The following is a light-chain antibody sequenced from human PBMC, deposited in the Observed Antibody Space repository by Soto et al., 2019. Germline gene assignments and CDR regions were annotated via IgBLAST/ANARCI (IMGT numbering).Light chain of an antibody. J-gene: IGLJ1*01. CDR3: SSYRTGGPFV. CDR2: EVS. CDR1: SSDVGGYNY. V-gene: IGLV2-14*01. Sequence: QSVLTQPASVSWSPGQSIAISCTGTSSDVGGYNYVPWYQQLPGKAPKLLISEVSNRPSGVSHRFSGSKSGNTASLTISGLQAEDEADYYCSSYRTGGPFVFGTGTKVTVL.